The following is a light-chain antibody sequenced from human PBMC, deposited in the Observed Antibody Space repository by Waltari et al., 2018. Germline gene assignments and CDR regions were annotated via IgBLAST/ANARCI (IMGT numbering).Light chain of an antibody. CDR3: QQRSNWPLT. CDR2: NAS. Sequence: EIVLTQSAATLSLSPGERATLSCRASQSVSSYLAWYQQKPGLAPRLLISNASNRATGIPARFSGSGSGTDFTLTISSLEPEDFAVYYCQQRSNWPLTFGGGTKVEIK. J-gene: IGKJ4*01. V-gene: IGKV3-11*01. CDR1: QSVSSY.